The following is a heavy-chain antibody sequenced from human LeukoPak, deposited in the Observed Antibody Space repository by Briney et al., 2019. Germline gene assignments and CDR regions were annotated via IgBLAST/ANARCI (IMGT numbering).Heavy chain of an antibody. CDR1: GFTFSNYW. D-gene: IGHD1-7*01. Sequence: GGSLRLSCATSGFTFSNYWVHWVRQAPGKGLVWVSRINPDGSTINYADSVKGRFTISRDNAKNTLYLQMNSLRAEDTAVYYCATAGNYRFDYWGQGTLVTVAS. V-gene: IGHV3-74*01. CDR3: ATAGNYRFDY. J-gene: IGHJ4*02. CDR2: INPDGSTI.